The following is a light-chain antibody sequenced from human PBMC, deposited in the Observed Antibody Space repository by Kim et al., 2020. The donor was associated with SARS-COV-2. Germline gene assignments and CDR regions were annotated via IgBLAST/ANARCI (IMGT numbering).Light chain of an antibody. CDR2: DAS. CDR1: HNINRY. Sequence: RSASVGDRVTITCRASHNINRYWAWYQQKPGKAPKLLIYDASSLESGVPSRFSGSGSGTEFTLTISSLQPDDFATYYCHQYNSLYTFGQGTKLEI. J-gene: IGKJ2*01. V-gene: IGKV1-5*01. CDR3: HQYNSLYT.